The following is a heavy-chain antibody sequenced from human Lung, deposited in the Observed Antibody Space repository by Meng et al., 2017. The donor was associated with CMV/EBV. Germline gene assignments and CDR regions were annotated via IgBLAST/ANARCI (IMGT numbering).Heavy chain of an antibody. J-gene: IGHJ5*02. CDR3: ARESRGAAAGWRWFDP. V-gene: IGHV1-69*10. D-gene: IGHD6-13*01. Sequence: GGTFSSYAISWVRQGPGQGLEWMGGIIPILGIANYAQKFQGRVTITADKSTSTAYMELSSLRSEDTAVYYCARESRGAAAGWRWFDPWGQGTLVTVSS. CDR1: GGTFSSYA. CDR2: IIPILGIA.